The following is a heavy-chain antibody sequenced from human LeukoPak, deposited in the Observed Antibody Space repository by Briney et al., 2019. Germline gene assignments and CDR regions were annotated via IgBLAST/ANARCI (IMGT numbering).Heavy chain of an antibody. CDR3: ARGRRLLIGDNWFDP. V-gene: IGHV3-21*01. CDR1: GFTFSSYS. D-gene: IGHD3-10*01. CDR2: ISSSSSYI. Sequence: GGSLRLSCAASGFTFSSYSMNWVRQAPGKGLEWVSSISSSSSYIYYADSVKGRLTISRDNAKNSLYLQMNSLRAEDTAVYYCARGRRLLIGDNWFDPWGQGTLVTVSS. J-gene: IGHJ5*02.